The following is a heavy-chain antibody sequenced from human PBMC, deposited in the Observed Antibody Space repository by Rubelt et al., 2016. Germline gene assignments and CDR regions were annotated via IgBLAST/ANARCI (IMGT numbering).Heavy chain of an antibody. CDR1: GFTFDDYA. CDR2: ISGDGGST. J-gene: IGHJ4*02. D-gene: IGHD4-23*01. CDR3: AKARWGLFDY. Sequence: VRPGGSLRLSCAASGFTFDDYAMHWVRQAPGKGLEWVSLISGDGGSTYYADSVKGRFTISRDNSKNSLYLQMNSLSTEDTALYYCAKARWGLFDYWGQGTLVTVSS. V-gene: IGHV3-43*02.